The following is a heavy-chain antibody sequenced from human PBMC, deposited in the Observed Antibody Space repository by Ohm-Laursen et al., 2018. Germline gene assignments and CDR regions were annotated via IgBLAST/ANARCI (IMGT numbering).Heavy chain of an antibody. D-gene: IGHD4-23*01. CDR2: INHSGST. CDR3: ARGSTVVTDYFDL. Sequence: GTLSLTCAVYGGSFSGYYWSWIRQPPGKGLEWIGEINHSGSTNYNPPLKSRVTISVDTSKNQFSLKLSSVTAADTAVYYCARGSTVVTDYFDLWGRGTLVTVSS. V-gene: IGHV4-34*01. J-gene: IGHJ2*01. CDR1: GGSFSGYY.